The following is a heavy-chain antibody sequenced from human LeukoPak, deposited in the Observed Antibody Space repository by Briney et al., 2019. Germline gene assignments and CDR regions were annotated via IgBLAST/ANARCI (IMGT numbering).Heavy chain of an antibody. CDR2: IYYSGST. J-gene: IGHJ5*02. D-gene: IGHD5-18*01. V-gene: IGHV4-59*01. CDR1: GGSISSYY. Sequence: SETLSLTCTVSGGSISSYYWSWIRQPPGKGVEWIGYIYYSGSTNYNPSLKSRVTISVDTSKNQFSLKLSSVTAADTAVYYCARDDPRTAPDPWGQGTLVTVSS. CDR3: ARDDPRTAPDP.